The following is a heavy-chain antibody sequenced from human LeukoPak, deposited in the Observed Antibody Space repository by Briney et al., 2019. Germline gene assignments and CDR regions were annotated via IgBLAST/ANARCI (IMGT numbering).Heavy chain of an antibody. V-gene: IGHV4-34*01. Sequence: SETLSLTCAVYGGSFSGYYWSWIRQPPGMGLEWIGEINHSGTTNCNPSLKSRVTISVDTSKNQFSLKLSSVTAADTAVYYCARRRDIVVVVAATHFDYWGQGTLVTVSS. CDR1: GGSFSGYY. D-gene: IGHD2-15*01. J-gene: IGHJ4*02. CDR3: ARRRDIVVVVAATHFDY. CDR2: INHSGTT.